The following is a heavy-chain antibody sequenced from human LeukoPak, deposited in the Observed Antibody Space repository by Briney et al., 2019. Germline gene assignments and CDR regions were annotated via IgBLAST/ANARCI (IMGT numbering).Heavy chain of an antibody. CDR1: GYTFTSYY. Sequence: EASVKVSCKASGYTFTSYYMHWVRQAPGQGLEWMGIINPSSGTTNYAQKFQARVTMTRDTSTSTVYMELSSLRSEDTAVYYCARGLDVSGSYSPFDSWGQGTLVTVSS. D-gene: IGHD3-10*01. V-gene: IGHV1-46*01. CDR3: ARGLDVSGSYSPFDS. J-gene: IGHJ4*02. CDR2: INPSSGTT.